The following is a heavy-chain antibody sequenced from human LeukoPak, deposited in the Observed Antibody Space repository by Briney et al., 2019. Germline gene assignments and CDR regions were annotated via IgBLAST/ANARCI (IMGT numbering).Heavy chain of an antibody. CDR3: AKFGQDYYGSGSYTDREYYFDY. J-gene: IGHJ4*02. Sequence: ASVKVSCKASGYTFTSYGISWVRQAPGQGLEWMGWISAYNGNTNYAQKLQGRVTMTTDTSTSTAYIELRSLRSDDTAVYYCAKFGQDYYGSGSYTDREYYFDYWGQGTLVTVSS. V-gene: IGHV1-18*01. CDR1: GYTFTSYG. CDR2: ISAYNGNT. D-gene: IGHD3-10*01.